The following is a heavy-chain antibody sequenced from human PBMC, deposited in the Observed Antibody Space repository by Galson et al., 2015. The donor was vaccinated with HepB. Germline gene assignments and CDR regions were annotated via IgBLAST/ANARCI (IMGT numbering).Heavy chain of an antibody. V-gene: IGHV7-4-1*02. CDR3: ARVVWFRHNDAFDI. D-gene: IGHD3-10*01. Sequence: SVKVSCKASGYTFTSYAMNWVRQAPGQGLEWMGWINTNTGNPTYAQGFTGRFVFSLDTSVSTAYLQISSLKAEDTAVYYCARVVWFRHNDAFDIWGQGTMVTVSS. CDR1: GYTFTSYA. CDR2: INTNTGNP. J-gene: IGHJ3*02.